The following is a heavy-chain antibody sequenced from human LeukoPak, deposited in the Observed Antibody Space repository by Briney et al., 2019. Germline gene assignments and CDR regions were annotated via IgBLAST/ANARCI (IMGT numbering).Heavy chain of an antibody. Sequence: GASVKVSCKASGGTFSSYAISWVRQAPGQGLEWMGGIIPIFGTANYAQKFQGRVTITADESTSTAYMELSSLRSEGTAVYYCARERIEYSSSLIDYYYMDVWGKGTTVTVSS. CDR1: GGTFSSYA. V-gene: IGHV1-69*13. J-gene: IGHJ6*03. CDR3: ARERIEYSSSLIDYYYMDV. CDR2: IIPIFGTA. D-gene: IGHD6-6*01.